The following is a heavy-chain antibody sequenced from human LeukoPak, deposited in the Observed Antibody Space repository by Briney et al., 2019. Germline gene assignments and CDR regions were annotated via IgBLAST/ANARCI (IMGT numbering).Heavy chain of an antibody. J-gene: IGHJ4*02. Sequence: GGSLRLSCAASGFTFSSYAMSWVRQAPGKGMEWVSAISDSGDSTYYPDSVKGRFTISRDNSKSTLYLQMNSLRADDTAVYYCVGYCASSSCPGGYWGQGTLVTVSS. V-gene: IGHV3-23*01. CDR2: ISDSGDST. D-gene: IGHD2-2*01. CDR1: GFTFSSYA. CDR3: VGYCASSSCPGGY.